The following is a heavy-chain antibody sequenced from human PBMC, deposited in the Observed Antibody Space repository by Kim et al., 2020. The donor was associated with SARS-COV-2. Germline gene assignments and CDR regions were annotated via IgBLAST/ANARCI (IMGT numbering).Heavy chain of an antibody. CDR3: ARESTLDDFDI. V-gene: IGHV3-48*03. CDR2: I. D-gene: IGHD1-1*01. J-gene: IGHJ3*02. Sequence: IYDADAVKGRFTITSDNANNSMYVQMNSLRAEDKAVYYCARESTLDDFDIWGQGTMVTVSS.